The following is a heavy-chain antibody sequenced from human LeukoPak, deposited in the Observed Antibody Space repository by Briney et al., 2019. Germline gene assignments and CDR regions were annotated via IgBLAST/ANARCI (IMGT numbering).Heavy chain of an antibody. CDR2: INHSGST. V-gene: IGHV4-34*01. CDR3: ARTGVDYYGSGSLPYPNWFDP. Sequence: SETLSLTCAVYAGSFSGYYWSWIRQPPGKGLEWIGEINHSGSTNYNPSLKNRVTISVDTSKNQFSLKLSSVTAADTAVYYCARTGVDYYGSGSLPYPNWFDPWGQGTLVTVSS. CDR1: AGSFSGYY. J-gene: IGHJ5*02. D-gene: IGHD3-10*01.